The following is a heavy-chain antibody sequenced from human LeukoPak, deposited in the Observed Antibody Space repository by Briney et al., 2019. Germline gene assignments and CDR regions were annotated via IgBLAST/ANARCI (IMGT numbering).Heavy chain of an antibody. Sequence: GGSLRLSCAASGITFSNYAMGWVRQAPGKGLEWVSGISGSGAGTYYADSVKGRFTISRDNSKNTLYLQMNSLGAEDTAVYYCAKGLGYWYFDLWGRGTLVTVSS. V-gene: IGHV3-23*01. J-gene: IGHJ2*01. D-gene: IGHD5/OR15-5a*01. CDR3: AKGLGYWYFDL. CDR2: ISGSGAGT. CDR1: GITFSNYA.